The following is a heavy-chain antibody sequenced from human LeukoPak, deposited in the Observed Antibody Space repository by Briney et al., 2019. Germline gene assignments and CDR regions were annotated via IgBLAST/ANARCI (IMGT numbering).Heavy chain of an antibody. Sequence: GGSLRLSCAASGFTFSDYYMSWLRQAPGKGLEWVSYISSSSSYTNYADSVKGRFTISRDNAKNSLYLQMNSLRAEDTAVYYCAREKVVVVPAAMRVYYYGMDVWGQGTTVTVSS. J-gene: IGHJ6*02. V-gene: IGHV3-11*06. CDR2: ISSSSSYT. CDR1: GFTFSDYY. CDR3: AREKVVVVPAAMRVYYYGMDV. D-gene: IGHD2-2*01.